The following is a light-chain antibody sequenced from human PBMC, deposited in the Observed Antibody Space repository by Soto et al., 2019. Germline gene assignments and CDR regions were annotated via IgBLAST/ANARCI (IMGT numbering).Light chain of an antibody. V-gene: IGKV3-20*01. CDR1: QSVSSSY. Sequence: EIVLTQSPGTLSLSPGERATLSCRASQSVSSSYLAWYQQKPGQAPRLLIYGASNRATGIPDTFRGSGSGTDCTLPMSILEPEDFAIYYYQQYGSSPYTFGQGTKLEIK. CDR2: GAS. J-gene: IGKJ2*01. CDR3: QQYGSSPYT.